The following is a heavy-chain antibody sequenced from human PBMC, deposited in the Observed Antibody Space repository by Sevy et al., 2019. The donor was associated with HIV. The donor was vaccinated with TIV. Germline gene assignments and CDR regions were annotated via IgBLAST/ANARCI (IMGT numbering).Heavy chain of an antibody. Sequence: GGSLRLSCAASGFTFSSYGMHWVRQAPGKGLEWVAVIWYDGSNKYYADSVKGRFTISRDNSKNTLYLQMNSLRAEDTAVYYCAREGSSGYRVYYYYYGMDVWGQGTTVTVSS. CDR2: IWYDGSNK. D-gene: IGHD3-22*01. J-gene: IGHJ6*02. V-gene: IGHV3-33*01. CDR3: AREGSSGYRVYYYYYGMDV. CDR1: GFTFSSYG.